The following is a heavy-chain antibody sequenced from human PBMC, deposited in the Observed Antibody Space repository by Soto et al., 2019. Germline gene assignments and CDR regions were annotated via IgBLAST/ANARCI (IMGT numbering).Heavy chain of an antibody. V-gene: IGHV3-21*01. CDR1: GFTFISYS. J-gene: IGHJ4*02. CDR2: ISTGSNYI. D-gene: IGHD5-12*01. CDR3: ARTGDGYNPLDY. Sequence: GGPXSLSCAASGFTFISYSINWVRPAPGKGLEWVSSISTGSNYIYYADSVKGRFTISRDNAKNSLYLQMSSLRAEDTAVYYCARTGDGYNPLDYWGQGTLVTVSS.